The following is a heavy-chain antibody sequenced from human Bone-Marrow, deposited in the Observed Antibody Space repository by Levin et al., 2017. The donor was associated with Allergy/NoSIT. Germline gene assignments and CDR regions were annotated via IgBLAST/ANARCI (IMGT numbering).Heavy chain of an antibody. Sequence: GESLKISCTISGFIFADYAMNWVRQAPGRGLEWVSSLDGSSAKTYYADSVKGRFTISREYSKNTLFLQMNSLRVEDTARYYCAKAGTTVMLDYSYLDVWGEGTAVTVSS. J-gene: IGHJ6*03. V-gene: IGHV3-23*01. D-gene: IGHD4-17*01. CDR1: GFIFADYA. CDR3: AKAGTTVMLDYSYLDV. CDR2: LDGSSAKT.